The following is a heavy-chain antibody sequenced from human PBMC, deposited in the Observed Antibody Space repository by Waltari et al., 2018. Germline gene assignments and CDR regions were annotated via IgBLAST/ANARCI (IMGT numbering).Heavy chain of an antibody. J-gene: IGHJ4*02. CDR2: INRSGRT. D-gene: IGHD2-15*01. CDR1: GDSMSTSYW. Sequence: QLQLQQSGPGLVKPSESLSLTCAVSGDSMSTSYWWGWVRQSPGKGLEWIGQINRSGRTNYHPTFESRVIVSIDTSNSQFSLKCPSATAADTAVYYCARDRGRGIYLDTWSQGTLVTVSP. CDR3: ARDRGRGIYLDT. V-gene: IGHV4-4*02.